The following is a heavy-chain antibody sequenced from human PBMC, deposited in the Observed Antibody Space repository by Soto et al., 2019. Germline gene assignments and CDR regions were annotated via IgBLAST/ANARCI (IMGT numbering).Heavy chain of an antibody. CDR1: GFTFSSYG. CDR3: ARGDWRIQELNWFDP. D-gene: IGHD2-21*02. V-gene: IGHV3-33*01. CDR2: IWYDGSNK. J-gene: IGHJ5*02. Sequence: GGSLRLSCAASGFTFSSYGMHWVRQAPGKGLEWVAVIWYDGSNKYYADSVKGRFTISRDNSKNTLYLQMNSLRAEDTAVYYCARGDWRIQELNWFDPWGQGTLVTVSS.